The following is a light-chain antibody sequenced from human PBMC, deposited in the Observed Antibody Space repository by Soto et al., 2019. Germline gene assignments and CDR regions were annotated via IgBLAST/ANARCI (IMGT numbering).Light chain of an antibody. J-gene: IGLJ2*01. V-gene: IGLV2-14*01. CDR3: SSYTSTTTPVV. CDR1: SSDVGRYNY. CDR2: DVS. Sequence: QSALTQPASVSGSPGQSITISCTGTSSDVGRYNYISWYQQHPGRAPKLMIYDVSNRPSGIANRFSGSKSGNTASQTISGLQAEDEADYYCSSYTSTTTPVVFGGGTKVTVL.